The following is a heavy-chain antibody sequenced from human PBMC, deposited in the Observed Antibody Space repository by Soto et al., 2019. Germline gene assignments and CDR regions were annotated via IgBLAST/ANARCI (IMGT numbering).Heavy chain of an antibody. J-gene: IGHJ6*02. Sequence: ASVKVSCKASGYTFTSYAMHWVLQAPGQRLEWMGWINAGNGNTKYSQRFQGRVTITRDTSASTAYMELSSLRSEDTAVYYCARWHCSSTSCYVHYYYGMDVWGQGTTVTVSS. D-gene: IGHD2-2*01. V-gene: IGHV1-3*01. CDR3: ARWHCSSTSCYVHYYYGMDV. CDR1: GYTFTSYA. CDR2: INAGNGNT.